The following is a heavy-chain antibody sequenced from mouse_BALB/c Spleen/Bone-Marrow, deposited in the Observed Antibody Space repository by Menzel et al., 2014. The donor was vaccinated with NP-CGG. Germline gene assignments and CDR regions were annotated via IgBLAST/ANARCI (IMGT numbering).Heavy chain of an antibody. CDR1: GFTFSSFG. V-gene: IGHV5-17*02. Sequence: EVQGVESGGGLVQPGGSRKLSCAASGFTFSSFGMHWVRQAPEKGLEWVAYISSGSSTIYYADTVMGRFTISRDNPKNTLFLQMTSLRSEDTVMYYCARSGSSSGYFDYWGQGTTLTVSS. D-gene: IGHD1-1*01. CDR2: ISSGSSTI. CDR3: ARSGSSSGYFDY. J-gene: IGHJ2*01.